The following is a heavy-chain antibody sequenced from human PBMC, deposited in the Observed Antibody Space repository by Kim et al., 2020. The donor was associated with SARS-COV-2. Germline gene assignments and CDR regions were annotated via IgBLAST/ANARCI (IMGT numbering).Heavy chain of an antibody. D-gene: IGHD3-3*01. CDR3: ARVSLNYDFWSGYYYYGMDV. J-gene: IGHJ6*02. CDR2: INHSGST. CDR1: GGSFSGYY. Sequence: SETLSLTCAVYGGSFSGYYWSWIRQPPGKGLEWIGEINHSGSTNYNPSLKSRVTISVDTSKNQFSLKLSSVTAADTAVYYCARVSLNYDFWSGYYYYGMDVWGQGTTVTVSS. V-gene: IGHV4-34*01.